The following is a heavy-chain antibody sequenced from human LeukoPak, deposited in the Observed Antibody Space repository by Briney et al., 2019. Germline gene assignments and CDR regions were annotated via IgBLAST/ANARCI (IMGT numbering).Heavy chain of an antibody. CDR1: GFTFSSYE. CDR3: ARDTGYSYGLPVYYYYGMDV. V-gene: IGHV3-48*03. J-gene: IGHJ6*02. CDR2: ISSSGSTI. D-gene: IGHD5-18*01. Sequence: PGGSLRLSCAASGFTFSSYEMNWVRQAPGKGLEWVSYISSSGSTIYYADSVKGRFTISRDNAKNSLYLQMNSLRAEDTAVYYCARDTGYSYGLPVYYYYGMDVWGQGTTVTVSS.